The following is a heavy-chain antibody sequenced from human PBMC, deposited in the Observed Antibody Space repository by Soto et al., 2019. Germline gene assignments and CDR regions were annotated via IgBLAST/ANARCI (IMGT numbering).Heavy chain of an antibody. Sequence: EVQLVESGGGLVQPGGSLRLSCAASGFTFSGYWMSWVRQAPGKGLEWVANIKQDGSEQFHVDSVKGRFTISRDNAKNSLYLQMNSLRAEDTAVYYCAREPVRGQGTTVTVSS. CDR1: GFTFSGYW. V-gene: IGHV3-7*05. CDR3: AREPV. J-gene: IGHJ6*02. CDR2: IKQDGSEQ.